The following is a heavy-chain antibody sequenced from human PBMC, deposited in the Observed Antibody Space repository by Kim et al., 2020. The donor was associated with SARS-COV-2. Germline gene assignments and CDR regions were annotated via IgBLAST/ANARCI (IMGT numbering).Heavy chain of an antibody. D-gene: IGHD2-15*01. J-gene: IGHJ5*02. CDR3: ARAGGYCSGGSCYSWFDP. CDR1: GGTFSSYA. CDR2: IIPIFGTA. V-gene: IGHV1-69*13. Sequence: SVKVSCKASGGTFSSYAISWVRQAPGQGLEWMGGIIPIFGTANYAQMFQGRVTITADESTSTAYMELSSLRSEDTAVYYCARAGGYCSGGSCYSWFDPWGQGTLVTVSS.